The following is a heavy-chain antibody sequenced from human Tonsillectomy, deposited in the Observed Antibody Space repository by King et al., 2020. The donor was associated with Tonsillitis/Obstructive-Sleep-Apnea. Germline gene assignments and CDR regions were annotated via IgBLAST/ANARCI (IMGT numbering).Heavy chain of an antibody. Sequence: VQLVESGGGVVQPGRSLRLSCAASGFTFSYYAFQWVRQAPGKGLEWLAVISDNGSYKYYADSVKGRFIISRDNSKNTLYLQMTSLRVDDTAVYYCASSATAAGGGFDYWGQGTLVTVSS. CDR2: ISDNGSYK. V-gene: IGHV3-30*04. CDR3: ASSATAAGGGFDY. CDR1: GFTFSYYA. D-gene: IGHD3-16*01. J-gene: IGHJ4*02.